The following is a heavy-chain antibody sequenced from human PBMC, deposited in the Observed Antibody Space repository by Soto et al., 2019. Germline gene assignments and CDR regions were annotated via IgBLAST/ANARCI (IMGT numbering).Heavy chain of an antibody. CDR2: IFYSGNT. V-gene: IGHV4-31*03. CDR1: GGSISSGGYY. CDR3: ARDQTGNSSGHYDY. J-gene: IGHJ4*02. D-gene: IGHD3-22*01. Sequence: SEILSLTCTVSGGSISSGGYYWSWIRQHPGKGLEWIGYIFYSGNTYYTPSLKSRVTISVDTSKNQFSLKLSSVTAEDAAVYYCARDQTGNSSGHYDYWGQGTLVTVSS.